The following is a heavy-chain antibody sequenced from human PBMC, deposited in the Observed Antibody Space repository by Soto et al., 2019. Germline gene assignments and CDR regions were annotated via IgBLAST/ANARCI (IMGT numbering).Heavy chain of an antibody. CDR2: VYATGTS. CDR3: VRDGSKTLRDCFDP. V-gene: IGHV4-30-4*01. CDR1: GGSISSGDYY. D-gene: IGHD4-17*01. Sequence: SETLSLTCTVSGGSISSGDYYWSWIRQPPGKGLEWIGRVYATGTSDYNPSLRSRIAMSVDISKKTFSLRLRSVTAADTGVYYCVRDGSKTLRDCFDPWGQGILVTVSS. J-gene: IGHJ5*02.